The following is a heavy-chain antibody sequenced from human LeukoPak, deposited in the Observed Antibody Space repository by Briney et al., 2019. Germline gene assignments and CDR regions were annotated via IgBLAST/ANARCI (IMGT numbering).Heavy chain of an antibody. Sequence: GGSLRLSCAASGFTFSSYGMHWVRQAPGKGLEWVAVISYDGSNKYYADSVKGRFTISRDNSKNTLYLQMNSLRAEDTAVYYCAKDWSYSSGFWRYYYYGMDVWGQGTTVTVSS. CDR2: ISYDGSNK. CDR3: AKDWSYSSGFWRYYYYGMDV. D-gene: IGHD6-19*01. J-gene: IGHJ6*02. V-gene: IGHV3-30*18. CDR1: GFTFSSYG.